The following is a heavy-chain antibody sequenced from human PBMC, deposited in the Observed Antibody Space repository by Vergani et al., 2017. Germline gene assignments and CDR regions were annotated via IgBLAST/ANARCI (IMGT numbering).Heavy chain of an antibody. J-gene: IGHJ4*02. CDR3: AKHFRGWGIDY. V-gene: IGHV3-30*02. CDR1: GFTLSNYD. CDR2: IQFDGSTQ. Sequence: QVQLVESGGGVVQRGGSLRLSCATSGFTLSNYDMQWIRQGPGKGLEFVAFIQFDGSTQYYADSFKGRFTLSRDFSKNTLYLQMNSLRTDDTVTYYCAKHFRGWGIDYWGQGPQFIVSS. D-gene: IGHD3-16*01.